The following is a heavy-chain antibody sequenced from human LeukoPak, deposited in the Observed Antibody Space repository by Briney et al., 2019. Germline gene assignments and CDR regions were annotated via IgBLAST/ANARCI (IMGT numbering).Heavy chain of an antibody. CDR2: VYYSGST. CDR3: ARDRHSSGWPNWFDP. V-gene: IGHV4-39*07. J-gene: IGHJ5*02. CDR1: GGSISSSRYF. Sequence: SETLSLTCTVSGGSISSSRYFWGWIRQPPGKGLEWIGSVYYSGSTYDNPSLKSRVTISVDTSKNQFSLKLSSVTAADTAVYYCARDRHSSGWPNWFDPWGQGTLVTVSS. D-gene: IGHD6-19*01.